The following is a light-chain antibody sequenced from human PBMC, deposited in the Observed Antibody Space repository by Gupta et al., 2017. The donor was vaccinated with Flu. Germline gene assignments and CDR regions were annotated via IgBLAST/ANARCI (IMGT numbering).Light chain of an antibody. V-gene: IGKV1-5*03. J-gene: IGKJ2*01. CDR1: QSIRNW. Sequence: PSTLSASIGDRVSITCLASQSIRNWLAWYQQKPGKAPNRLIYMASTLESGVPSRFSGSGSGTEFTLTISSLQPDDFATYYCQQYATYSGTFGQGTRLEIK. CDR2: MAS. CDR3: QQYATYSGT.